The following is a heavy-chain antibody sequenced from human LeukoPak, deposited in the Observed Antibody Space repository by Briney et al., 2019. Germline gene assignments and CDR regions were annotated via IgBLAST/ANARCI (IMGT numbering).Heavy chain of an antibody. Sequence: ASVTVSCKASGYTFISYDINWVRQATGQGLEWMGWMNPNSGNAGYAQKFQGRVTMTRNTSIGEAYMELSRLTSEDTAVYYCARGIGYSYGYRSDYWGQGTLVTVSS. J-gene: IGHJ4*02. CDR3: ARGIGYSYGYRSDY. CDR2: MNPNSGNA. CDR1: GYTFISYD. D-gene: IGHD5-18*01. V-gene: IGHV1-8*01.